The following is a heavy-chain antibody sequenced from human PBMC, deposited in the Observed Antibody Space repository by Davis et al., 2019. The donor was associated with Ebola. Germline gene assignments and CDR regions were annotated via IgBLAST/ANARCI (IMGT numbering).Heavy chain of an antibody. D-gene: IGHD5-24*01. Sequence: MPSETLSLTCTVSGGSLSNAYWTWIRQPPGKGLEWIGYIYYSGSTNYNPSLKSRVTISVDTSKNQFSLKLSSVTAADTAVYYCARGLSHGGHHWFDPWGQGTLVTVSS. V-gene: IGHV4-59*12. CDR1: GGSLSNAY. CDR2: IYYSGST. J-gene: IGHJ5*02. CDR3: ARGLSHGGHHWFDP.